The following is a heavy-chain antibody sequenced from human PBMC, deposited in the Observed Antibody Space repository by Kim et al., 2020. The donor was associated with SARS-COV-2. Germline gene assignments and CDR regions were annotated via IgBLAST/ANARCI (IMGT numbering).Heavy chain of an antibody. J-gene: IGHJ5*02. Sequence: GGSLRLSCAASGFTFNIYAMSWVRQAPGKGLEWVSTIGGLDGNTFHADSVKGRFTISRDNSKDTLYLQMVNLRAEDTATYYCARRPGVAAGGTAHFDPWGRGTLVTVSS. V-gene: IGHV3-23*01. D-gene: IGHD6-13*01. CDR2: IGGLDGNT. CDR1: GFTFNIYA. CDR3: ARRPGVAAGGTAHFDP.